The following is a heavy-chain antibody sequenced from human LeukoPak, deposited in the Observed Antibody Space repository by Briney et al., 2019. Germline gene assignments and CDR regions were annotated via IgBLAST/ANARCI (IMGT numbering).Heavy chain of an antibody. V-gene: IGHV3-30*04. D-gene: IGHD1-14*01. Sequence: GRSLRLSCAASGITFSSYAMHWVRQAPGKGLEWVAVISYDGSNKYYADSVKGRFTIPRDNSKNTLYLQMNSLRAEDTAVYYCARAGPKLFDYWGQGTLVTVSS. CDR3: ARAGPKLFDY. CDR2: ISYDGSNK. J-gene: IGHJ4*02. CDR1: GITFSSYA.